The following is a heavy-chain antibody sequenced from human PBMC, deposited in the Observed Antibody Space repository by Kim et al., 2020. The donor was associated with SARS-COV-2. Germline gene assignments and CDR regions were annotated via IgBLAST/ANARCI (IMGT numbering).Heavy chain of an antibody. CDR2: ISYDGSNK. D-gene: IGHD6-13*01. CDR1: GFTFSSYG. J-gene: IGHJ6*02. V-gene: IGHV3-30*03. CDR3: AAGVAAAGPTNYYYYYGMDV. Sequence: GGSLRLSCAASGFTFSSYGMHWVRQAPGKGLEWVAVISYDGSNKYYADSVKGRFTISRDNSKNTLYLQMNSLRAEDTAVYYCAAGVAAAGPTNYYYYYGMDVWGQGTTVTVSS.